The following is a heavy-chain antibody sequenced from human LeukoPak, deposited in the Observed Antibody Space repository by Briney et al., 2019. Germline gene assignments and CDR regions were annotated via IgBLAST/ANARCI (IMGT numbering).Heavy chain of an antibody. CDR3: ATVSYSSSFWADYYYYYGMDV. CDR2: IYYSGST. Sequence: SETLSLTCTVSGGSISSYYWSWIRQPPGKGLEWIGYIYYSGSTNYNPSLKSRVTISVDTSKNQFSLKLSSVTAADTAVYYCATVSYSSSFWADYYYYYGMDVWGQGTTVTVSS. J-gene: IGHJ6*02. V-gene: IGHV4-59*01. CDR1: GGSISSYY. D-gene: IGHD6-13*01.